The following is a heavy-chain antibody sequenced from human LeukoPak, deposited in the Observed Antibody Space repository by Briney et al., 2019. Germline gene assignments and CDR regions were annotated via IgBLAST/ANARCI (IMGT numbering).Heavy chain of an antibody. J-gene: IGHJ4*02. V-gene: IGHV4-59*08. CDR1: GVSINNYY. Sequence: SETLSLTCNVSGVSINNYYWSWIRQPAGKGLEWISYIYHTGSTNYNPSLKSRVTMSIDSSKSQFSLKLSSVTAADTAVYYCARGLDRDPKGAFDYWGQGTLVTVSS. CDR2: IYHTGST. D-gene: IGHD1-26*01. CDR3: ARGLDRDPKGAFDY.